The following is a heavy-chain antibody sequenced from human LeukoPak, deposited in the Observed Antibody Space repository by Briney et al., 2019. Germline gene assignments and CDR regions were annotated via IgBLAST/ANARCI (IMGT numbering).Heavy chain of an antibody. CDR1: GFTFSSYG. J-gene: IGHJ4*02. D-gene: IGHD6-6*01. Sequence: GRSLRLSCAASGFTFSSYGMHWVRQAPGKGLEWVAFIRYDGSNKYYADSVKGRFTISRDNSKNTLYLQMNSLRAEDTAVYYCAKDLTSIAARPVLDYWGQGTLVTVSS. CDR2: IRYDGSNK. V-gene: IGHV3-30*02. CDR3: AKDLTSIAARPVLDY.